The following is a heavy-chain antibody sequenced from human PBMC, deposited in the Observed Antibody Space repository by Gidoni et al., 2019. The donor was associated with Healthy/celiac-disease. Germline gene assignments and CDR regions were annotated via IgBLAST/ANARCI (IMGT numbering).Heavy chain of an antibody. D-gene: IGHD3-10*01. CDR2: VNHSGST. CDR1: GESFSCYY. J-gene: IGHJ4*02. V-gene: IGHV4-34*01. Sequence: QVQLHLSGAGLLKPSENLSLTCAVYGESFSCYYWRWIRQPPGKGLEWIGEVNHSGSTNYNPSLKSRVTISVDTSKNQFSLKLSYVTAADTAVYYCARGNYYGSGSYYNHLDYWGQGTLVTVSS. CDR3: ARGNYYGSGSYYNHLDY.